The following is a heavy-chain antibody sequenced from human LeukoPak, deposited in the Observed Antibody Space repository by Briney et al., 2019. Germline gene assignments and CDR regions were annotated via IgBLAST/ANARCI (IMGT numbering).Heavy chain of an antibody. Sequence: SETLSLTCAVSGYSISSGHYWGWIRQPPGKGLEWIGSTYHSGSTYYNPSLKSRVTISVDTSENQFSLKLSSVTAADTALYYCARVLDSNTSFDYWGQGTLVSVSS. J-gene: IGHJ4*02. V-gene: IGHV4-38-2*01. CDR1: GYSISSGHY. CDR2: TYHSGST. D-gene: IGHD3-9*01. CDR3: ARVLDSNTSFDY.